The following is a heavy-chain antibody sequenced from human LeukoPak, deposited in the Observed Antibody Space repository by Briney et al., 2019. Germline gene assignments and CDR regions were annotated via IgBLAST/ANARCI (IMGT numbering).Heavy chain of an antibody. J-gene: IGHJ4*02. CDR3: ARSGAFDY. V-gene: IGHV3-23*01. D-gene: IGHD3-10*01. CDR1: AFTFSSYA. Sequence: GGSLRLSCAASAFTFSSYAMNWVRQAPGKGLEWVSGISGGGGSTYYADSVKGRFTLSRDNARNSLHLQMNSLRDEDTAVYYCARSGAFDYWGQGTLVTVSS. CDR2: ISGGGGST.